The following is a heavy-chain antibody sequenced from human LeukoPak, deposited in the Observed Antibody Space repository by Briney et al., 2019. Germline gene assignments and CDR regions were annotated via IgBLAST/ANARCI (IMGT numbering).Heavy chain of an antibody. J-gene: IGHJ4*02. CDR3: AKVADIVVVPAAIPASYFDY. CDR2: ISGGGGTK. Sequence: GGPLRLSCAASGFTFSSYAMSWLRQPPGKGLELVSVISGGGGTKYYEDSVKGRFTISRDNTKNTLNLLMNSLRAEGTAVYYCAKVADIVVVPAAIPASYFDYWGQGTLVTVSS. V-gene: IGHV3-23*01. D-gene: IGHD2-2*02. CDR1: GFTFSSYA.